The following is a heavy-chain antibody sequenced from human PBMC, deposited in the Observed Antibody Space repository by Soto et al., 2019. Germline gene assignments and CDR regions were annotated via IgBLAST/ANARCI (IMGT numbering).Heavy chain of an antibody. CDR1: GFTFSSYW. CDR3: ARDLKYYYDSSGYYSPWAFDI. CDR2: IKQDGSEK. Sequence: SLRLSCAASGFTFSSYWMSWVRQAPGKGLEWVANIKQDGSEKYYVDSVKGRFTISRDNAKNSLYLQMNSLRAEDTAVYYCARDLKYYYDSSGYYSPWAFDIWGQGTMVTVSS. J-gene: IGHJ3*02. D-gene: IGHD3-22*01. V-gene: IGHV3-7*01.